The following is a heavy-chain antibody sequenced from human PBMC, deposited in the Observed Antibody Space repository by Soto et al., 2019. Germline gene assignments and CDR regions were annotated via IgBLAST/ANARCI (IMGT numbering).Heavy chain of an antibody. CDR3: TAEDGWFDP. CDR2: IKSKGHGGTI. J-gene: IGHJ5*02. Sequence: GGSLRLSCAASGFTFSNVWMNWVRQAPGKGLEWVGRIKSKGHGGTIDYAAPVKGRFTISRDDSKNTLYLQINSLKTEDTAVYYCTAEDGWFDPWGQGTLVTVSS. V-gene: IGHV3-15*07. CDR1: GFTFSNVW.